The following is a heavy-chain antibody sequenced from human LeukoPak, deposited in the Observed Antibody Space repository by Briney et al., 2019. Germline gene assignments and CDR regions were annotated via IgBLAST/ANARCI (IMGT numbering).Heavy chain of an antibody. CDR2: IIPIFGTA. CDR3: AREMEQQDAFDI. V-gene: IGHV1-69*13. Sequence: ASVKVSCKASGGTFSSYAISWVRQAPGQGLEWMGGIIPIFGTANYAQKFQGRVTITADESTSTAYMELSSLRSEDTAVYYCAREMEQQDAFDIWGQGTMVTVSS. D-gene: IGHD6-13*01. J-gene: IGHJ3*02. CDR1: GGTFSSYA.